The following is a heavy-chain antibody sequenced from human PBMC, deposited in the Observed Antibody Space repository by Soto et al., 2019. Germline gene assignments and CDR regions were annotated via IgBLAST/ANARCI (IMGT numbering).Heavy chain of an antibody. J-gene: IGHJ6*02. V-gene: IGHV3-48*01. Sequence: EVQLVESGGGLVQPGGSLRLSCAASGFTFSSYSMNWVRQAPGKGLEWVSYISYSSSTIYYADSVKGRFTISRDNAKNSLYLQMNSLRAEDTAYYCATFLDVWGQGTTVTFSS. CDR3: ATFLDV. CDR2: ISYSSSTI. CDR1: GFTFSSYS.